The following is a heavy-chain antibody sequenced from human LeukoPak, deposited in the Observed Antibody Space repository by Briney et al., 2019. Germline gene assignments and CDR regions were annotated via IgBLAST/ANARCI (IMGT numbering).Heavy chain of an antibody. CDR1: GYTFTSNY. J-gene: IGHJ4*02. CDR2: IYPRDGST. V-gene: IGHV1-46*01. CDR3: ARDQEGFDY. Sequence: ASVKVSCKASGYTFTSNYINWVRQAPGQGLEWMGMIYPRDGSTSYAQKFQVRVTVTRDTYTSTVHMELSGLRSEDTAVYYCARDQEGFDYWGQGTLVTVSS.